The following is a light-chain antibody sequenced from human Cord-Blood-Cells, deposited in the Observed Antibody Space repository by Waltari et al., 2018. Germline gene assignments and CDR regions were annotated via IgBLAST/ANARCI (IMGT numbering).Light chain of an antibody. CDR3: QQSYSTPRT. V-gene: IGKV1-39*01. CDR1: QSISSY. J-gene: IGKJ3*01. CDR2: SAS. Sequence: DIQMTQSPYSLSVSVADRLTITCRASQSISSYLNWYQQNPGKAPKLLIYSASSLQSGVPSRFSGSGSGTDFTLTISSLQPEDFATYYCQQSYSTPRTFGPGTKVDIK.